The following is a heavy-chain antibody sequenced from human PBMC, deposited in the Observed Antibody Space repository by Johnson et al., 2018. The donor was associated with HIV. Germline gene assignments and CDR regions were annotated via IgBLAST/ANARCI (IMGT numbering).Heavy chain of an antibody. CDR2: IKSKTDGGTA. CDR3: TTRTWSDAFDI. D-gene: IGHD1-1*01. CDR1: GFTFSNAW. V-gene: IGHV3-15*01. J-gene: IGHJ3*02. Sequence: VQLVESGGGLVKPGGSLRLSCAASGFTFSNAWMTWVRQAPGRGLEWVGRIKSKTDGGTADYAGPVKGRFTISRDDSKNTLYLQMNSLKTEDTAVYFCTTRTWSDAFDIWGHGTLVTVSS.